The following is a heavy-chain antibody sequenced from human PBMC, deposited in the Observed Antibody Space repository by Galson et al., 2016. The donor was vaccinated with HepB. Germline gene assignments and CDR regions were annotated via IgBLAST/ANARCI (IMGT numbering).Heavy chain of an antibody. J-gene: IGHJ1*01. CDR2: ISGSGSST. V-gene: IGHV3-23*01. CDR1: GFTFSNFG. CDR3: ARDGVRWSPVEYFHH. Sequence: SLRLSCAASGFTFSNFGMSWVRQAPGKGLEWVSLISGSGSSTSYADSVEGRSTISRDNSKNTLYLQMSSLSPDDTAVYYCARDGVRWSPVEYFHHWGQGTLVSVSS. D-gene: IGHD3-3*01.